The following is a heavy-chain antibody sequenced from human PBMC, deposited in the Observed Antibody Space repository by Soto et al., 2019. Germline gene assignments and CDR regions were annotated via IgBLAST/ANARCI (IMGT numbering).Heavy chain of an antibody. Sequence: QVQLVESGGVLVKPGGSLRPPFPAPGFTFSANFMSWIRQAPGKGRGGVSSISSSGFANYADSVKGRFTISRDNAKNSLYLQMNSLRVEDTAVYYCARDWATTVVTSPYYWGQGTLVTVSS. CDR2: ISSSGFA. D-gene: IGHD4-17*01. J-gene: IGHJ4*02. CDR3: ARDWATTVVTSPYY. CDR1: GFTFSANF. V-gene: IGHV3-11*05.